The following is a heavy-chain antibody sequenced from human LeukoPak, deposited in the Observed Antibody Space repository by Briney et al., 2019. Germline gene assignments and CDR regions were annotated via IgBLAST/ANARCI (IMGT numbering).Heavy chain of an antibody. CDR1: GLTLSSYW. Sequence: GGSLRLSCAAPGLTLSSYWSSSVPQAPGKGVEWVANIKQDGSEKYYLDSVKGRFTISRDNAKNSLYLQMNSLRAEDTAVYYCARGQTTVTNWGQGTLVTVSS. V-gene: IGHV3-7*03. J-gene: IGHJ4*02. CDR2: IKQDGSEK. D-gene: IGHD4-17*01. CDR3: ARGQTTVTN.